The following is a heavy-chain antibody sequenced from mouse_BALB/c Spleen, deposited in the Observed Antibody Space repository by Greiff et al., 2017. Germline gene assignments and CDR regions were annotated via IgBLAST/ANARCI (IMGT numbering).Heavy chain of an antibody. J-gene: IGHJ2*01. Sequence: VKLQESGAELVRPGASVTLSCKASGYTFTDYEMHWVKQTPVHGLEWIGAIDPETGGTAYNQKFKGKATLTADKSSSTAYMELRSLTSEDSAVYYCHYFDYWGQGTTLTVSS. V-gene: IGHV1-15*01. CDR3: HYFDY. CDR1: GYTFTDYE. CDR2: IDPETGGT.